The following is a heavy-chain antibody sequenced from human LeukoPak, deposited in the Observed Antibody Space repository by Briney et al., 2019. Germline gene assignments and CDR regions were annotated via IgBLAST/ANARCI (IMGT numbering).Heavy chain of an antibody. CDR3: ARDPGSYYSAFDI. D-gene: IGHD1-26*01. Sequence: SVMVSCKASGGTFSSYAISWVRQAPGQGLEWMGRIIPILGIANYAQKFQGRVTITADKSTSTAYMELSSLRSEDTAVYYCARDPGSYYSAFDIWGQGTMVTVSS. J-gene: IGHJ3*02. CDR1: GGTFSSYA. CDR2: IIPILGIA. V-gene: IGHV1-69*04.